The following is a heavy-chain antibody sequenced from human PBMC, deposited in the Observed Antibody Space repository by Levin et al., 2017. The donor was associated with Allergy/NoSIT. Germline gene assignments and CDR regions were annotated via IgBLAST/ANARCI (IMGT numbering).Heavy chain of an antibody. V-gene: IGHV4-30-4*01. CDR3: AREGRNYYRSGTYVKFYYWLDP. D-gene: IGHD3-10*01. J-gene: IGHJ5*02. CDR2: IYYSGST. CDR1: GGAISSADYY. Sequence: SETLSLTCTVSGGAISSADYYWSWIRQPPGKGLELIGYIYYSGSTYYNPSLKSRLTISVDTSKNQFSLRLSSVTAADTAVYYCAREGRNYYRSGTYVKFYYWLDPWGQGTPVTVSS.